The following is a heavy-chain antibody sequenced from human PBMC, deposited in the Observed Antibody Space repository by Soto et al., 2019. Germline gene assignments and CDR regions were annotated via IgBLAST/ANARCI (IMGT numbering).Heavy chain of an antibody. V-gene: IGHV1-46*01. CDR3: ARGEPGTFVFEH. J-gene: IGHJ4*02. CDR2: INPSEGST. Sequence: QVQLVQSGAEVKNPGGSVKVSCKASGYTFSIDYMYWVRQAPGQGLEWMGIINPSEGSTNYAQKFQGRVTMTRDTSTNTVYMELSSLRSEETAVYYCARGEPGTFVFEHWGQGTLVTVSS. CDR1: GYTFSIDY. D-gene: IGHD1-7*01.